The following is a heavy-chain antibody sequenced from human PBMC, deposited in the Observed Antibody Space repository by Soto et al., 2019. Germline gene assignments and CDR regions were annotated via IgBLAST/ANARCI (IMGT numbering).Heavy chain of an antibody. CDR2: IYSAGNT. D-gene: IGHD6-19*01. CDR3: AGGPHQYSSGWYLVH. Sequence: EVQLVESGGGLVQPGGSLRLSCAASGFTVSGNYMNWVRQAPGKGLEWVSVIYSAGNTFYADSVKGRFTISRDNSRDTLYLQMNSLRAEDTAVYYCAGGPHQYSSGWYLVHWGQGTLVTVSS. J-gene: IGHJ5*02. V-gene: IGHV3-66*01. CDR1: GFTVSGNY.